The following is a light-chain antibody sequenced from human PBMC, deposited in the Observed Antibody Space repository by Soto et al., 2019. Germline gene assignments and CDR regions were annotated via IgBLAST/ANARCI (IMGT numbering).Light chain of an antibody. CDR2: DVS. Sequence: QSALTQPASVSASPGQSITISCTGSSSDIGAYNYVSWYQQHPDKATKLMIYDVSNRPSGVSSRFSGSKSGNTASLTISGLQAEDEADYYCSSYTSSSTYVFGTGTKLTVL. CDR3: SSYTSSSTYV. J-gene: IGLJ1*01. V-gene: IGLV2-14*01. CDR1: SSDIGAYNY.